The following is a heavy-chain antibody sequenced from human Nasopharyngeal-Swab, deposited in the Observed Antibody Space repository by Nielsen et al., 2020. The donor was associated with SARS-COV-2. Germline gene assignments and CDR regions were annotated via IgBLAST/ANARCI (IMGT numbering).Heavy chain of an antibody. V-gene: IGHV3-21*04. CDR2: ISSSSSYI. J-gene: IGHJ4*02. CDR1: GFTFSSYS. CDR3: AKDGGGGVQSIAAAGTHFDY. D-gene: IGHD6-13*01. Sequence: GGSLRLSCAASGFTFSSYSMNWVRQAPGKGLEWVSSISSSSSYIYYADSVKGRFTISRDKSKNTLYLQMNSLRAEDTAVYYCAKDGGGGVQSIAAAGTHFDYWGQGTLVTVSS.